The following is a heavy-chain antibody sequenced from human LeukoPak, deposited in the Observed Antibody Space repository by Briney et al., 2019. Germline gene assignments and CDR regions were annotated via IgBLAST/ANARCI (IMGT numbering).Heavy chain of an antibody. CDR1: GFTFSSYG. Sequence: GGSLRLSCAASGFTFSSYGMHWVRQAPGKGLEWVAVISYDGSNKYYADSVKGRFTISRDNSKNTLYLQMSSLRAEDTAVYYCAKDRTYYDIFGAFDIWGLGTMVTVSS. D-gene: IGHD3-9*01. CDR3: AKDRTYYDIFGAFDI. V-gene: IGHV3-30*18. CDR2: ISYDGSNK. J-gene: IGHJ3*02.